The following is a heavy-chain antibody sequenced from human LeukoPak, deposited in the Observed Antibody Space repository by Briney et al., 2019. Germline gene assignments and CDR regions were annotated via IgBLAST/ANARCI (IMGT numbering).Heavy chain of an antibody. V-gene: IGHV3-48*03. CDR3: ARAGYSSSSYYYYYMDV. J-gene: IGHJ6*03. CDR2: ISSSGSTI. D-gene: IGHD6-6*01. Sequence: GGSLRLSCAASGFTFSSYEMNWVRQAPGKGLEWVSYISSSGSTIYYADSVKGRFTISRDNAKNSLYLQMNSLRAEDTAVYYCARAGYSSSSYYYYYMDVWGKGTRSPSP. CDR1: GFTFSSYE.